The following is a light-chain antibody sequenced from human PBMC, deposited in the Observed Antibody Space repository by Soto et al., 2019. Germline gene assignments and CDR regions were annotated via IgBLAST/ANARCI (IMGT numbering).Light chain of an antibody. J-gene: IGLJ1*01. CDR3: CSYAGSSTFYV. CDR1: SSDDGTYNL. Sequence: QSVLTHPASVSGSPGQSITISCTGTSSDDGTYNLVSWYQQHPGKAPKLMIYEGSKRPSGVSNRFSGSKSGNTASLTISGLQAEDEADYYCCSYAGSSTFYVFGTGTKVTVL. V-gene: IGLV2-23*01. CDR2: EGS.